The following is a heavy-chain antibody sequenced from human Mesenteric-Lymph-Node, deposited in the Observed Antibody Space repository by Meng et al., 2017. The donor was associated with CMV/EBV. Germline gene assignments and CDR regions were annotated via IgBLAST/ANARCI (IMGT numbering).Heavy chain of an antibody. D-gene: IGHD3-3*01. CDR1: GYTFTDYY. CDR2: INPNNGGT. V-gene: IGHV1-2*02. CDR3: ARNPNYDFWSDYYTGTPFDP. Sequence: ASVKVSCKASGYTFTDYYMHWVRQAPGQGLEWMGWINPNNGGTNFAQKFQGRVTMTRDTSISTAYMELSRLRSDDTAVYYCARNPNYDFWSDYYTGTPFDPWGQGTLVTVSS. J-gene: IGHJ5*02.